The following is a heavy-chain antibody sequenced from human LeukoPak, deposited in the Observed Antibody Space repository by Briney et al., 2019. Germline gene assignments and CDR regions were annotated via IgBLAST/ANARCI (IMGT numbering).Heavy chain of an antibody. CDR1: GGSISSYY. D-gene: IGHD3-22*01. Sequence: PSETLSLTCTVSGGSISSYYWIWIRQPPGKGLEWIGYIYYSGNTNYNPSLKSRVSISIDTSKNQFSLQLSSVTAADTAVYYCARDRDSSGLRDFDLWGRGTLVTVSA. CDR3: ARDRDSSGLRDFDL. CDR2: IYYSGNT. V-gene: IGHV4-59*01. J-gene: IGHJ2*01.